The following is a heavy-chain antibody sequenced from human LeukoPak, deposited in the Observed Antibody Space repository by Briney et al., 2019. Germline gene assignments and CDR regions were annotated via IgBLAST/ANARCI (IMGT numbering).Heavy chain of an antibody. Sequence: GGSLRLSCAASGFTFRNYWMSWVRQAPGEGLEWLSAISGRGDSTFYAPSVKGRFTISRDNSENTLYLQMSSLRVDDTAVYFCAKERQTGDYFTSDYWGQGTLVTVSS. CDR2: ISGRGDST. CDR1: GFTFRNYW. D-gene: IGHD4-17*01. V-gene: IGHV3-23*01. CDR3: AKERQTGDYFTSDY. J-gene: IGHJ4*02.